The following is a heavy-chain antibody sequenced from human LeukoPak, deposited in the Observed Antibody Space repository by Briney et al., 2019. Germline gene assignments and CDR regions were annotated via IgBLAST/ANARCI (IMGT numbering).Heavy chain of an antibody. V-gene: IGHV4-39*01. CDR1: GGSISSPNYY. CDR2: ISDSGST. D-gene: IGHD6-13*01. J-gene: IGHJ4*02. CDR3: ANIAAAYYFDY. Sequence: PSETLSLTCTVSGGSISSPNYYWGWIRQPPGKGLEWIGSISDSGSTYYNPSLKSRVTISVDTSKNQFSLSLSSVTATDTAVYYCANIAAAYYFDYWGQGTLVTVSS.